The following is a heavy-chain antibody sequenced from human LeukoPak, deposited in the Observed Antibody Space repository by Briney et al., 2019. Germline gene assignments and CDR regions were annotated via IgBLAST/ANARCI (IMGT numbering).Heavy chain of an antibody. CDR1: GFTFSSYA. CDR2: ISSNGGST. Sequence: HPGGSLRLSCSASGFTFSSYAMHWVRQAPGKGLEYVSAISSNGGSTYYADSVKGRFTLSRDNSKNTLYLQVSSLRAEDTAVYYCVKEPASLSGYDWTYYFDYWGQGTLVTVSS. D-gene: IGHD5-12*01. J-gene: IGHJ4*02. V-gene: IGHV3-64D*06. CDR3: VKEPASLSGYDWTYYFDY.